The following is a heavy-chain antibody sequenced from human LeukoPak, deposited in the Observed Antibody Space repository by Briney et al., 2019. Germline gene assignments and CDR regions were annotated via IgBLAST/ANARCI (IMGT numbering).Heavy chain of an antibody. CDR1: GGSISSYY. CDR2: IYHSGST. CDR3: ARAGRYATYFDY. J-gene: IGHJ4*02. Sequence: SETLSLTCTVSGGSISSYYWSWIRQPAGKGLEWIGEIYHSGSTNYNPSLKSRVTISVDKSKNQFSLKLSSVTAADTAVYYCARAGRYATYFDYWGQGTLVTVSS. V-gene: IGHV4-59*12. D-gene: IGHD1-1*01.